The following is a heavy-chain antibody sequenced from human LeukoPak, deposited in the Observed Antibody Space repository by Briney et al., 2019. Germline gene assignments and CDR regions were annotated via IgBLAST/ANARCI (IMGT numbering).Heavy chain of an antibody. Sequence: GGSLRLSCAASGFTFSSYAMSWVRQAPGKGLEWVSAISGSGGSTYYADSVKGRFTISRDNSKNTLYLQMNSLRAEDTAVYYCAKGYPMVRGVLSYFDYWGQGTLVTVSS. CDR1: GFTFSSYA. CDR2: ISGSGGST. D-gene: IGHD3-10*01. CDR3: AKGYPMVRGVLSYFDY. J-gene: IGHJ4*02. V-gene: IGHV3-23*01.